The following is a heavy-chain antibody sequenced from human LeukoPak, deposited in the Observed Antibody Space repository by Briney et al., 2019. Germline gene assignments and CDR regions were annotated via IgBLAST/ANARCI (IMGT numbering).Heavy chain of an antibody. Sequence: SETLSLTCTVSGGSISSYYWSWIRQPPGKGLEWIGYIYYSGSTNYNPSLKSRVTISVDTSKNQFSLKLSSVTAADTAVYYCARDEATADAFDIWGQGTMVTVSS. CDR3: ARDEATADAFDI. J-gene: IGHJ3*02. CDR2: IYYSGST. D-gene: IGHD5-12*01. CDR1: GGSISSYY. V-gene: IGHV4-59*01.